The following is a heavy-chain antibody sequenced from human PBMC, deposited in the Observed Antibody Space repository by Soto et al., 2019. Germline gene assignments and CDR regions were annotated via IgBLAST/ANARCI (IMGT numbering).Heavy chain of an antibody. CDR1: GDIFHSLT. Sequence: QVQLVQSGAEMKKPGSSVKVSCQASGDIFHSLTINWVRQAPGQGLEWMGRIIPVLDMANYAQKFQGRVTIIADKSTSTVYMELSSLTSEDTAVYYCARELGGYDYLYYYYYMDVWGEGTTVTVSS. CDR3: ARELGGYDYLYYYYYMDV. J-gene: IGHJ6*03. D-gene: IGHD5-12*01. V-gene: IGHV1-69*08. CDR2: IIPVLDMA.